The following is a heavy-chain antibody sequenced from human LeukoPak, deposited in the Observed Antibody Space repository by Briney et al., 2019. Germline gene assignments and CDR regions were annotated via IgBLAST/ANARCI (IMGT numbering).Heavy chain of an antibody. V-gene: IGHV1-2*02. Sequence: ASVKVSCKASGYTFSGYYIHWVRQAPGQGLEWMGWINPNSGGTKYAQKFQGRVTMTRDTSISTAYMELSRLRSDETAVYYCARVSLVISLFDYWGQGTLVTVSS. D-gene: IGHD3-10*01. CDR1: GYTFSGYY. CDR3: ARVSLVISLFDY. CDR2: INPNSGGT. J-gene: IGHJ4*02.